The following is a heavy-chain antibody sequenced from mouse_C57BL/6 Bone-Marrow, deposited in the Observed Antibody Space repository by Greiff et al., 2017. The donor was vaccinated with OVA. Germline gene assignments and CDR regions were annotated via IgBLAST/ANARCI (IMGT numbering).Heavy chain of an antibody. V-gene: IGHV1-81*01. J-gene: IGHJ4*01. CDR1: GYTFTSYG. D-gene: IGHD1-3*01. Sequence: QVQLQQSGAELARPGASVKLSCKASGYTFTSYGISWVKQRTGQGLEWIGEIYPRSGNTYYNEKFKGKATLTADKSSSTAYMELRSLRSEATAVYICAQERYSGGRGDYWGQGTSVTASS. CDR2: IYPRSGNT. CDR3: AQERYSGGRGDY.